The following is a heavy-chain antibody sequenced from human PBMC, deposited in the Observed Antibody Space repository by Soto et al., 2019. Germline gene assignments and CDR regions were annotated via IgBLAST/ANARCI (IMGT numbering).Heavy chain of an antibody. CDR1: GGSISSGGYY. Sequence: SETLSLTCTVSGGSISSGGYYWSWIRQHPGKGLEWIGYIYYSGSTYYNPSLKSRVTISVDTSKNQFSLKLSSVTAADTAVYYCARGFPDSRLWFGERRYRTYYFDYWGQGTLVTVSS. J-gene: IGHJ4*02. CDR3: ARGFPDSRLWFGERRYRTYYFDY. CDR2: IYYSGST. V-gene: IGHV4-30-4*08. D-gene: IGHD3-10*01.